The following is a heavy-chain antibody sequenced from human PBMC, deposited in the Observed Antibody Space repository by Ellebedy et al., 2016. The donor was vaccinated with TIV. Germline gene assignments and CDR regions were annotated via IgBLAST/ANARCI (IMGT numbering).Heavy chain of an antibody. D-gene: IGHD6-19*01. J-gene: IGHJ4*02. CDR1: GFTVSSNC. CDR2: IYSSGGT. Sequence: GGSLRLSCAASGFTVSSNCMSWVRQAPGRGLEWVSTIYSSGGTYYAGSVKGRFTISRDNSKNTLYLQMNSLRAEDTAVYYCAGGISVAGTSLGFWGQGTLVTVSS. V-gene: IGHV3-53*01. CDR3: AGGISVAGTSLGF.